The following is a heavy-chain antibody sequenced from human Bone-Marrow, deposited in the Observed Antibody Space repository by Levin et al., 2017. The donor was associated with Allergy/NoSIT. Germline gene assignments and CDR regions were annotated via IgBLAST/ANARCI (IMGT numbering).Heavy chain of an antibody. CDR1: GFSVSSNS. D-gene: IGHD2-15*01. J-gene: IGHJ4*02. V-gene: IGHV3-53*01. CDR2: IYSAGTT. Sequence: GGSLRLSCAASGFSVSSNSMSWVRQAPGKGLEWVSVIYSAGTTYYADSVRGRFTISRDNSKSTLYLQMNSLRAEDTAVYYCARGGATRGSCSGGSCLFDYWGQGTLVTVSS. CDR3: ARGGATRGSCSGGSCLFDY.